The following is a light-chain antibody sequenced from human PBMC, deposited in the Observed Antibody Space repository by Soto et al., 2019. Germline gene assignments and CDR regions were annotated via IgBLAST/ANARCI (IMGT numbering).Light chain of an antibody. CDR1: ERVSPY. CDR2: DAS. V-gene: IGKV3-11*01. J-gene: IGKJ5*01. CDR3: QQCNNWPPIT. Sequence: EIVLTQSPATLSLSPGERANLSCRASERVSPYLAWYQQRPGQAPWLLLYDASSRAPGIPAQFSGSGSGTDFTLTSSSLEPEDFAVYYCQQCNNWPPITFGQRTRLEIK.